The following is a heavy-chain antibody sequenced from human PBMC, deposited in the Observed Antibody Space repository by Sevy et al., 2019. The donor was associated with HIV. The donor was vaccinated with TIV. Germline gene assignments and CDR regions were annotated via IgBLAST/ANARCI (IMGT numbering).Heavy chain of an antibody. Sequence: GGSLRLSCTASGFTFSDYYMSWIRQAPGKGLEWVSDISTSSNYINYADSVKGRFTISRHNAKNSLYLQMNSLRAEDTAVYFCARDRGVGTSSYGMDVWGQGTTVTVSS. D-gene: IGHD1-26*01. J-gene: IGHJ6*02. CDR2: ISTSSNYI. CDR1: GFTFSDYY. V-gene: IGHV3-11*06. CDR3: ARDRGVGTSSYGMDV.